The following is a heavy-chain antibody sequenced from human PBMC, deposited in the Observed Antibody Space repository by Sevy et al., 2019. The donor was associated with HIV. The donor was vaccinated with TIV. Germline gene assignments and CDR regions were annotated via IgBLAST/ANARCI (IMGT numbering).Heavy chain of an antibody. D-gene: IGHD2-15*01. CDR1: GFTFSSYA. J-gene: IGHJ4*02. V-gene: IGHV3-64D*06. CDR2: ISSNGGST. CDR3: VKDPGGCSGGSCYQTTGFLDY. Sequence: GGSLRLSCSASGFTFSSYAMHWVRQAPGKGLEYVSAISSNGGSTYYADSVKGRFTISRDNSKNRLYLQMSSLRAEDTGVYYCVKDPGGCSGGSCYQTTGFLDYWGQGTLVTVSS.